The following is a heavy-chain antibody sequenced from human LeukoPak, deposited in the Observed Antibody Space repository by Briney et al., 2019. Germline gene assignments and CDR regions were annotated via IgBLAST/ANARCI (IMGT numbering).Heavy chain of an antibody. CDR1: GFTFSSYA. J-gene: IGHJ6*03. CDR2: ISGSGGST. V-gene: IGHV3-23*01. D-gene: IGHD4-11*01. Sequence: GGSLRLSCAASGFTFSSYAMSWVRQAPGKGLEWVSAISGSGGSTYYADSVKGRFTISRDNSKNTLYLQMNSLRAEDTAVYYCAKAPRRRKDDYRYYYYYMDVWGKGTTVTVSS. CDR3: AKAPRRRKDDYRYYYYYMDV.